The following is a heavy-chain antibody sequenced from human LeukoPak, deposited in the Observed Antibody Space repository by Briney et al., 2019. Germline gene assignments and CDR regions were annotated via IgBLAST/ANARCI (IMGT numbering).Heavy chain of an antibody. V-gene: IGHV4-38-2*02. CDR1: GYSISSGYY. CDR2: IYHSGGT. CDR3: ATIPPDSGTYP. Sequence: PSETLSLTCTVSGYSISSGYYWGWVRQRPGKGLEWIASIYHSGGTYYNPSLKSRVTISVDTSKKHFSLDLSSVTAADTAVYYCATIPPDSGTYPWGQGTLVTVSS. D-gene: IGHD1-26*01. J-gene: IGHJ5*02.